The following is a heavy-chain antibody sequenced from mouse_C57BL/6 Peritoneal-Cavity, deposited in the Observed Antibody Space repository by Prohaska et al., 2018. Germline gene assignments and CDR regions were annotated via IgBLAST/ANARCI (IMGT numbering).Heavy chain of an antibody. Sequence: TDYSMNWMKQTHGKRLEWIGDINPNNGGTSYNQKFKGKATLTVDKSSSTAYMELRSLTSEDSAVYYCAMLITKVVAEYYIDYWGQGTTLKV. V-gene: IGHV1-26*01. CDR2: INPNNGGT. CDR1: TDYS. D-gene: IGHD1-1*01. J-gene: IGHJ2*01. CDR3: AMLITKVVAEYYIDY.